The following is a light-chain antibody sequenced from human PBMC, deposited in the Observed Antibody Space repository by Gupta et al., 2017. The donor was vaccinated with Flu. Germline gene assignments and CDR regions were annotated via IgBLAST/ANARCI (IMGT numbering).Light chain of an antibody. Sequence: QSMLTQPPSASGTPGQRVTISCSGSSSDIGSHSVNWYQQLPGTAPKLLISNNHQRPPGVPDRFSGSKSGTSASLAISGLQSEDEADYFCATWHDSLNGWVFGGGTKLTVL. CDR2: NNH. J-gene: IGLJ3*02. V-gene: IGLV1-44*01. CDR3: ATWHDSLNGWV. CDR1: SSDIGSHS.